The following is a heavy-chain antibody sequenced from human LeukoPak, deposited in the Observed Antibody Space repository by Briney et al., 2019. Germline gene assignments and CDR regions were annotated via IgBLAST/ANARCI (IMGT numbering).Heavy chain of an antibody. D-gene: IGHD3-10*01. V-gene: IGHV3-21*01. J-gene: IGHJ6*03. CDR2: ISSSSSYI. CDR1: GFTFSSYS. CDR3: ARQTVVRGVGVADRYYYYYMDV. Sequence: GASLRLSCAASGFTFSSYSMNWVRRAPGKGLEWVSSISSSSSYIYYADSVKGRFTISRDNAKNSLYLQMNSLRAEDTAVYYCARQTVVRGVGVADRYYYYYMDVWGKGTTVTVSS.